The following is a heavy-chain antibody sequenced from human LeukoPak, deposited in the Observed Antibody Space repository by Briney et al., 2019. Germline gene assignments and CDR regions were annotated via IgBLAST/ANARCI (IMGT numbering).Heavy chain of an antibody. Sequence: GGSLRLSCAASGFTFSSQSMNWVRQAPGKGLEWVSSISSSSSYIYYADSVKGRFTISRDNAKNSLYLQMNSLRAEDTAVYYCAKDSIAAAGTGNWFDPWGQGTLVTVSS. V-gene: IGHV3-21*01. CDR3: AKDSIAAAGTGNWFDP. D-gene: IGHD6-13*01. J-gene: IGHJ5*02. CDR1: GFTFSSQS. CDR2: ISSSSSYI.